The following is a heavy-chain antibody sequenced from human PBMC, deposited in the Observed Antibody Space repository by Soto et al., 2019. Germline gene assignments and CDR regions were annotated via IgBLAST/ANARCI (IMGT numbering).Heavy chain of an antibody. CDR1: GGSISSFCYY. Sequence: SETLSLTCTVSGGSISSFCYYWSWIRQHPGKGLEWIGYIYYSGSTYYNPSLKSRVTISVDTSKNQFSLKLSSVTAADTAVYYCARVALRYFDWFHTDGMVVWGQGTTVTVSS. CDR3: ARVALRYFDWFHTDGMVV. D-gene: IGHD3-9*01. J-gene: IGHJ6*02. CDR2: IYYSGST. V-gene: IGHV4-31*03.